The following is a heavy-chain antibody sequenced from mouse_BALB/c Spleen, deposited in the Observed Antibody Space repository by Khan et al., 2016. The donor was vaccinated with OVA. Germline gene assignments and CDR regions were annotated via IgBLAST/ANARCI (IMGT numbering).Heavy chain of an antibody. Sequence: VQLQQSGPEVVEPGASVKMSCKASGYTFTSYVIHWMKQKPGQALEWIGYIYPYNDDTKYNENFKGKATLTSDKSSSTAYMELRSLTSEDSAVYYCAKNYRYDVYFDYWGQGTTLAVSS. V-gene: IGHV1S136*01. J-gene: IGHJ2*01. CDR1: GYTFTSYV. CDR3: AKNYRYDVYFDY. CDR2: IYPYNDDT. D-gene: IGHD2-14*01.